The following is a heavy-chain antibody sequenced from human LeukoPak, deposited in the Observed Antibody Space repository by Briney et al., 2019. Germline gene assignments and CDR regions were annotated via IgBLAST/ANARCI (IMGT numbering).Heavy chain of an antibody. D-gene: IGHD1-26*01. CDR2: IYTSGST. CDR3: IPHRRSAWEYYFDY. J-gene: IGHJ4*02. Sequence: SETLSLTCTVSGGSISSYYWSWIRQPAGKGLEWIGRIYTSGSTNYNPSLKSRVTMSVDTSKNQFSLKLSSVTAADTAVYYCIPHRRSAWEYYFDYWGQGTLVTVSS. CDR1: GGSISSYY. V-gene: IGHV4-4*07.